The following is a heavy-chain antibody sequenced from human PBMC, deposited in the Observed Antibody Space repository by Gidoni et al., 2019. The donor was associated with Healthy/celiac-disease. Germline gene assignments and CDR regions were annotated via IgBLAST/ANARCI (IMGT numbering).Heavy chain of an antibody. CDR1: GFTLSSYG. J-gene: IGHJ6*02. CDR2: IWYDGSNK. D-gene: IGHD2-21*02. Sequence: QVQLVESGGGVVQPGRSLRPSCAASGFTLSSYGMHWVRQAPGKGLGWVAVIWYDGSNKYYADSVKGRFTISRDNSKNTLYLQMNSLRAEDTAVYYCARDNLRVTVVTPYYYDYGMDVWGQGTTVTVSS. V-gene: IGHV3-33*01. CDR3: ARDNLRVTVVTPYYYDYGMDV.